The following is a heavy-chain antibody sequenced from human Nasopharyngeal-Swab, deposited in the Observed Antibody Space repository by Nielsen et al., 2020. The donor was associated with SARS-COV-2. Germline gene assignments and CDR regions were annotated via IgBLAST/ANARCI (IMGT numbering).Heavy chain of an antibody. D-gene: IGHD3-9*01. CDR3: ARDRNVLRYFDWLGWFDP. V-gene: IGHV1-3*01. J-gene: IGHJ5*02. CDR1: GYTFTSYA. CDR2: INAGNGNT. Sequence: AAGKVSCKASGYTFTSYAMHWVRQAPGQRLEWMGWINAGNGNTKYSQKFQGRVTITRDTSASTAYMELSSLRSEDTAVYYCARDRNVLRYFDWLGWFDPWGQGTLVTVSS.